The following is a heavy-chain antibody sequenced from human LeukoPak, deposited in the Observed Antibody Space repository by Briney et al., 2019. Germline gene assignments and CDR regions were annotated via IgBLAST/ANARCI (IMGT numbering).Heavy chain of an antibody. D-gene: IGHD2-2*01. CDR3: ARSYCSSTSCYSPDH. CDR2: MNPKSGNT. J-gene: IGHJ4*02. V-gene: IGHV1-8*01. Sequence: ASVKVSCKASGYTFTSYDINWVRQATGQGPEWMGWMNPKSGNTVYAQKFQGRVTITRNTPISTVYMELRSLRSEDTAVYYCARSYCSSTSCYSPDHWGQGTLVTVSS. CDR1: GYTFTSYD.